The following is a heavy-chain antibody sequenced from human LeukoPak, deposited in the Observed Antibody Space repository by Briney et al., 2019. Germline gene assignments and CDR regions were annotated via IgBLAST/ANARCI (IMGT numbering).Heavy chain of an antibody. D-gene: IGHD1-26*01. J-gene: IGHJ6*03. Sequence: SVKVSRKASGGTFSSYAISWVRQAPGQGLEWMGGIIPIFGTANYAQKFQGRVTITADESTSTAYMELSSLRSEDTAVYYCARAPMVGATRGGYYYYMDVWGKGTTVTVSS. CDR1: GGTFSSYA. V-gene: IGHV1-69*13. CDR3: ARAPMVGATRGGYYYYMDV. CDR2: IIPIFGTA.